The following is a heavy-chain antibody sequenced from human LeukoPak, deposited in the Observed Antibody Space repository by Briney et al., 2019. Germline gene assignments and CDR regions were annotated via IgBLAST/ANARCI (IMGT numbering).Heavy chain of an antibody. V-gene: IGHV3-23*01. CDR3: AKEGGIGAGYFDC. D-gene: IGHD3-10*01. J-gene: IGHJ4*02. Sequence: GRSLRLSCAASGFTFSSYAMSWVRQAPGKGLEWVSTISDSGGSTYYADSVKGRFTISRDNSKNTLYLQMNSLRVEDTAVYYCAKEGGIGAGYFDCWGQGTLLTVSS. CDR2: ISDSGGST. CDR1: GFTFSSYA.